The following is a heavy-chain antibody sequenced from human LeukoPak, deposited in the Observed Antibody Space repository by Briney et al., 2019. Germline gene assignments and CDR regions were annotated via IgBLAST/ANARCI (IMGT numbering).Heavy chain of an antibody. Sequence: GASVKVSCKASGYTFTSYGMNWVRQAPGQGLEWMGWINTNTGNPTYAQGFTGRFVFSLDTSVSTAYLQISGLKAEDTAVYYCARDTYTSSWSNGMDAWGQGTTVTVSS. D-gene: IGHD6-13*01. CDR1: GYTFTSYG. CDR2: INTNTGNP. CDR3: ARDTYTSSWSNGMDA. V-gene: IGHV7-4-1*02. J-gene: IGHJ6*02.